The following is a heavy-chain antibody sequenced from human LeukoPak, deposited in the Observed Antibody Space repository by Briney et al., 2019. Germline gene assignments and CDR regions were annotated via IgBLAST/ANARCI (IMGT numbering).Heavy chain of an antibody. CDR2: ISGSGTTT. CDR3: ARDQLDFLNFDAFDI. D-gene: IGHD2/OR15-2a*01. CDR1: GFTFSSYV. Sequence: SGGSLRLSCAASGFTFSSYVMSWVRQAPGKGLEWVSGISGSGTTTYYADSVKGRFTISRDNSKNTLYLQMNSLRVEDTAVYYCARDQLDFLNFDAFDIWGQGTKVTVSS. V-gene: IGHV3-23*01. J-gene: IGHJ3*02.